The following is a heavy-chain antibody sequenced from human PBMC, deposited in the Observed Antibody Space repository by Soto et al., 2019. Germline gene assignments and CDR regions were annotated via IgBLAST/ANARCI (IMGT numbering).Heavy chain of an antibody. Sequence: SETLSLTCTVSGGSISSGDYYWSWIRQPPGKGLEWIGYIYYSGSTYYNPSLKSRVTISVDTSKNQFSLKLSSVTAADTAVYYCARGNRFLEWFYGMDVWGQGTTVTVS. D-gene: IGHD3-3*01. V-gene: IGHV4-30-4*01. J-gene: IGHJ6*02. CDR1: GGSISSGDYY. CDR3: ARGNRFLEWFYGMDV. CDR2: IYYSGST.